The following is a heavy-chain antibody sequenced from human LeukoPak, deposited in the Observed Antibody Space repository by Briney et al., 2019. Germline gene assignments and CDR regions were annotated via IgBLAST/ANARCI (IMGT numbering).Heavy chain of an antibody. V-gene: IGHV1-2*02. Sequence: ASVKVSCKASGYTFTGYYMHWVRQAPGQGLEWMGWINPNSGGTNYAQKFQGRVTMTRDTSISTAYMELSRLRSDDTAVYYCARPRIAAAGNWFDPWGQGTLATVSS. D-gene: IGHD6-13*01. J-gene: IGHJ5*02. CDR3: ARPRIAAAGNWFDP. CDR1: GYTFTGYY. CDR2: INPNSGGT.